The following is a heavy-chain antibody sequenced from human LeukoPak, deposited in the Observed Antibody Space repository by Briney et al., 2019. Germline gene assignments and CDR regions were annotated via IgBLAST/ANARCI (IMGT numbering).Heavy chain of an antibody. D-gene: IGHD2-15*01. CDR1: GFTFDDYA. Sequence: GGSLRLSCAASGFTFDDYAMHWVRQAPGKGLEWVSGISWNSGSIGYADSVKGRFTISRDNAKNSLYLQMNSLRAEDTALYYCAKDGDCSGGSCGLLDYWGQGTLVTVSS. J-gene: IGHJ4*02. CDR3: AKDGDCSGGSCGLLDY. V-gene: IGHV3-9*01. CDR2: ISWNSGSI.